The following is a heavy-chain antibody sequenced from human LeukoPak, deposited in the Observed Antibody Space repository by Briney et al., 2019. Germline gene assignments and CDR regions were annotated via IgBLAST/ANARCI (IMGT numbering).Heavy chain of an antibody. CDR1: GFMFSNYD. D-gene: IGHD2-21*02. Sequence: TGGSLRLSCAASGFMFSNYDMHWVRQAPGKGLEYVSHIITNGGSTYYAISVNGRFTISRNNSKDTLYLQMGSLRAEDMAVYYCARDSRPYCGGDCPIDYWGQGTLVTVSS. V-gene: IGHV3-64*01. CDR2: IITNGGST. CDR3: ARDSRPYCGGDCPIDY. J-gene: IGHJ4*02.